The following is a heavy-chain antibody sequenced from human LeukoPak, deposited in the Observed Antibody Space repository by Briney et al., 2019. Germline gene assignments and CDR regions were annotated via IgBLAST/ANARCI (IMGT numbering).Heavy chain of an antibody. Sequence: SETLSLTCAVYGGSFSGYYWSWIRQPPGKGLEWIGSITYSGSTYCNPSLKSRVSISVDTSKNQFSLRLSSVTAADTAVYYCARTLTPLRTGFDYWGQGTLVTVSP. CDR2: ITYSGST. D-gene: IGHD4-11*01. CDR1: GGSFSGYY. CDR3: ARTLTPLRTGFDY. V-gene: IGHV4-34*01. J-gene: IGHJ4*02.